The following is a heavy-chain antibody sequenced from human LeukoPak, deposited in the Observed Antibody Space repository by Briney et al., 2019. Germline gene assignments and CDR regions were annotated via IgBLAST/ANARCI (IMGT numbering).Heavy chain of an antibody. CDR1: GFTFSSYE. Sequence: PGGSLRLSCAASGFTFSSYEMNWVRQAPGKGLEWVSYISSSGSTIYYADSVKGRFTISRDNAKNSLYLQMNSLRAEDTAVYYCAREMYSSSSPLSYWGQGTLVTVSS. V-gene: IGHV3-48*03. D-gene: IGHD6-6*01. J-gene: IGHJ4*02. CDR2: ISSSGSTI. CDR3: AREMYSSSSPLSY.